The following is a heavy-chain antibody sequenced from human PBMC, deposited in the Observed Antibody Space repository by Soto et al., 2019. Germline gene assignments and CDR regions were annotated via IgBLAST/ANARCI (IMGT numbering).Heavy chain of an antibody. V-gene: IGHV3-53*01. CDR2: IYIGGTT. D-gene: IGHD5-12*01. Sequence: EVQLLESGGGLIQPGGSLRLSCAVSGFTGRANYMSWFRQAPGKGLERVSVIYIGGTTYYADSVNGRSIISRDIAKSTLYLQMNILRAEDTAVYYCHGYGYCGQGTLGTVSS. J-gene: IGHJ4*02. CDR1: GFTGRANY. CDR3: HGYGY.